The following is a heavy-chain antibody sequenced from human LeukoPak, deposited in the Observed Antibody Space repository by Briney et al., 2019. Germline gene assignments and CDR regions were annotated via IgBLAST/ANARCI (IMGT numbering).Heavy chain of an antibody. Sequence: GGSLRLSCSASGFTLSNYWIHWVRQAPGKGLVWVSRINTDGSSTNYADFVRGRFTVSRDSAKNTLYLQMNSLRVEDTALYYCARVIGWDEPFDLWGHGTLVTVSS. D-gene: IGHD1-26*01. J-gene: IGHJ3*01. CDR3: ARVIGWDEPFDL. CDR1: GFTLSNYW. CDR2: INTDGSST. V-gene: IGHV3-74*01.